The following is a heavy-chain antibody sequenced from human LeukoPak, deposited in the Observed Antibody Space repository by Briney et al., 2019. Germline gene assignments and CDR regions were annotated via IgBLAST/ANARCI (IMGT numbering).Heavy chain of an antibody. V-gene: IGHV5-51*01. Sequence: GESLKISCKGSGYSFTSYWIGWVRQMPGKGLEWMGIIYPGDTDTKYSPSFQGQVTISADKSISTAYLQWRSLKASDTAMYYCARQPTPWGNFDYWGQGTLVTVSS. CDR2: IYPGDTDT. CDR3: ARQPTPWGNFDY. D-gene: IGHD3-16*01. J-gene: IGHJ4*02. CDR1: GYSFTSYW.